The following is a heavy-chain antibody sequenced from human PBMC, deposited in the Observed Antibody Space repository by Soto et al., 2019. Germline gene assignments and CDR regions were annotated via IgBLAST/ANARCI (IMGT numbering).Heavy chain of an antibody. Sequence: GESLKISCKGSGYSFTSYWISWVRQMPGKGLEWMGRIDPSDSYTNYSPSFQGHVTISADKSISTAYLQWSSLKASDTAMYYCARLHSRASYYYGMDVWGQGTPVTGS. CDR3: ARLHSRASYYYGMDV. CDR2: IDPSDSYT. J-gene: IGHJ6*02. D-gene: IGHD6-13*01. CDR1: GYSFTSYW. V-gene: IGHV5-10-1*01.